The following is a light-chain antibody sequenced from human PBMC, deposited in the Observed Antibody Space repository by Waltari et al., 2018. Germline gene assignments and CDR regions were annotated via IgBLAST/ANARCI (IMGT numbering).Light chain of an antibody. CDR1: SPAVGAYDY. CDR2: DVN. V-gene: IGLV2-14*03. CDR3: NSFTTSFTFV. Sequence: QSALAQPASVSGSPGQSITISCTGTSPAVGAYDYVSWYQQHPGKAPRLIIYDVNHRPSGLPDRFSGSKSGNTASLSISGLQAEDEADYYCNSFTTSFTFVFGTGTKVTVL. J-gene: IGLJ1*01.